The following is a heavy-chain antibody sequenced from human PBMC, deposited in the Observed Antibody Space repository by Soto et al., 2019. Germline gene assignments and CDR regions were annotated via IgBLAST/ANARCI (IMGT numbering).Heavy chain of an antibody. D-gene: IGHD4-17*01. Sequence: QVQLVESGGGVVQPGRSLILSCAASGFTFSSYGMHWVRQAPGKGLEWVAVIWYDGSNKYYADSVKGRFTISRDNSKNTLYLQMNSLRAEDTAVYYCARDRGGDPTRDGMDVWGQGTTVTVSS. V-gene: IGHV3-33*01. CDR2: IWYDGSNK. CDR1: GFTFSSYG. J-gene: IGHJ6*02. CDR3: ARDRGGDPTRDGMDV.